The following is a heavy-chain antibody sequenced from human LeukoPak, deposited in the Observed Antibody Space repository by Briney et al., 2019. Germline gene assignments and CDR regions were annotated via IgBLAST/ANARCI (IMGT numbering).Heavy chain of an antibody. Sequence: PSQTLSLTCTVSGGSISSGSYYWSWIRLPPGKGLEWIGSIYHSGSTYYNPSLKSRVTISVDTSKNQFSLKLSSVTAADTAVYYCARLPDCTSTNCYTHFDYWGQGTLVTVSS. CDR1: GGSISSGSYY. CDR2: IYHSGST. CDR3: ARLPDCTSTNCYTHFDY. V-gene: IGHV4-39*07. D-gene: IGHD2-2*02. J-gene: IGHJ4*02.